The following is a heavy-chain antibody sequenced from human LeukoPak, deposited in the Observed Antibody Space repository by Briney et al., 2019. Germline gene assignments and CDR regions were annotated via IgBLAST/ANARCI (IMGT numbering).Heavy chain of an antibody. CDR2: NNHSGST. CDR1: GGSFSGYY. CDR3: ARGIAARLYLADY. D-gene: IGHD6-6*01. J-gene: IGHJ4*02. V-gene: IGHV4-34*01. Sequence: PSETLSLTCAVYGGSFSGYYWSWIRQPPGKGLEWIGENNHSGSTNYNPSLKSRVTISVDTSKNQFSLKLSSVTAADTAVYYCARGIAARLYLADYWGQGTLVTVSS.